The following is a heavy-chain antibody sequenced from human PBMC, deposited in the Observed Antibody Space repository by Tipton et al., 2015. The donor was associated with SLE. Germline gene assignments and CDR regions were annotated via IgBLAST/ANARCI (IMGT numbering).Heavy chain of an antibody. D-gene: IGHD3-16*01. Sequence: SLRLSCAASRFTFSSYAMSWVRQAPGKGLEWVSVIYSGGSTYYADSVKGRFTISRDNSKNTLYLQMNSLRAEDTAVYYCAQSGGGYFQHWGQGTLVTVSS. J-gene: IGHJ1*01. CDR3: AQSGGGYFQH. CDR1: RFTFSSYA. CDR2: IYSGGST. V-gene: IGHV3-23*03.